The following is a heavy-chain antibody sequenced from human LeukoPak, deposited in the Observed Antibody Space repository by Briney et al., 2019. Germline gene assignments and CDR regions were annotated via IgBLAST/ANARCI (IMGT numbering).Heavy chain of an antibody. Sequence: GGSLRLSCAASGFTFSDYYMSWIRQAPGKGLEWVSYISSSGSTIYYADSVKGRFTISRDNAKNSLYLQMNSLRAEDTAVYYCARDWDDYDDFPGFDYWGQGTLVTVSS. CDR1: GFTFSDYY. CDR2: ISSSGSTI. CDR3: ARDWDDYDDFPGFDY. D-gene: IGHD4-17*01. V-gene: IGHV3-11*01. J-gene: IGHJ4*02.